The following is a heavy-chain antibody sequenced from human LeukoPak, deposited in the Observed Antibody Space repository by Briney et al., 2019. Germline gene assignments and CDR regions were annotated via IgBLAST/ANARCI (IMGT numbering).Heavy chain of an antibody. Sequence: PSETLSLTCTVSGGSSSSYYWSWIRQPPGKGLEWIGYIYYSGSTNYNPSLKSRVTISVDTSKNQFSLKLSSVTAADTAVYYCARRSYRYYFDYWGQGTLVTVSS. CDR2: IYYSGST. CDR1: GGSSSSYY. CDR3: ARRSYRYYFDY. V-gene: IGHV4-59*01. J-gene: IGHJ4*02. D-gene: IGHD3-16*02.